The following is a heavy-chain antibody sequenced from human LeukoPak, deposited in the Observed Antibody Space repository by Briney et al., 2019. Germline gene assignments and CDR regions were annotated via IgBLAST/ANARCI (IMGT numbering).Heavy chain of an antibody. CDR3: ARGAGMDV. V-gene: IGHV3-23*01. J-gene: IGHJ6*02. CDR2: ISVSGDNT. Sequence: GGSLRLSCAASGFTFSRYSMSWVRQGPGKGLEWVSAISVSGDNTYYADSVKGRFTVSSDNSKNTLYLQMNSLRAEDTALYNCARGAGMDVWGQGTTVAVSS. CDR1: GFTFSRYS.